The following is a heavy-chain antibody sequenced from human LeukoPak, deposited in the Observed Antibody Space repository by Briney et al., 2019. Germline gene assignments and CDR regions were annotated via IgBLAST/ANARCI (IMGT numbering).Heavy chain of an antibody. CDR1: GGAFDNYA. J-gene: IGHJ4*02. CDR3: ARDTSPILW. CDR2: IIPILGIA. D-gene: IGHD2-21*01. Sequence: ASVKVSCKTSGGAFDNYAISWVRQAPGRGLEWMGRIIPILGIANYAQKFQGRVTITADKSTSTAYMELSSLRSEDTAVYYCARDTSPILWWGQGTLVTVSS. V-gene: IGHV1-69*04.